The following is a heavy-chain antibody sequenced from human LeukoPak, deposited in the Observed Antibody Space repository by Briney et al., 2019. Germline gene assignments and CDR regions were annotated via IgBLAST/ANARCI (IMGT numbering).Heavy chain of an antibody. D-gene: IGHD4-23*01. Sequence: PGGSLRLSCAASGFTLNTYWIHWVRQTPQTGLEWVAGISGDGNFKRNADSVRGRLTIFTDNAKSTVSLQMNSLRAEDTAVYYCTREQDREAAATVVGDYWGQGTLVTVSS. V-gene: IGHV3-74*01. CDR3: TREQDREAAATVVGDY. CDR1: GFTLNTYW. J-gene: IGHJ4*02. CDR2: ISGDGNFK.